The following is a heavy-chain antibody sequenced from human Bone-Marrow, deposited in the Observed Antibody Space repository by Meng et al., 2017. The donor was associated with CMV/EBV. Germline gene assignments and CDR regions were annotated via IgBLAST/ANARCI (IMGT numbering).Heavy chain of an antibody. CDR1: GFSLSTSGMC. Sequence: SGPTLVKPTPTLTLTCTLPGFSLSTSGMCVSWVRQPPGKALEWLALIDWDDDKYYSTSLKTRLTITKDTSKNQMVLTMTNMDPVDAATYYCARKREESGWVLADFDYWAQGTVATVPS. V-gene: IGHV2-70*20. D-gene: IGHD2/OR15-2a*01. CDR3: ARKREESGWVLADFDY. CDR2: IDWDDDK. J-gene: IGHJ4*02.